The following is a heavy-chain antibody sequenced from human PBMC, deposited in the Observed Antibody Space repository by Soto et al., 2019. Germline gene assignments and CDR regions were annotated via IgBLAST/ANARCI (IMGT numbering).Heavy chain of an antibody. CDR3: ARAGREAGTLLLYYYGMDV. D-gene: IGHD6-19*01. Sequence: GASVKVSCKASGYTFTGYYMHWVRQAPGQGLEWMGWINPNSGGTNYAQKFQGRVTMTRDTSISTAYMELSRLRSDDTAVYYCARAGREAGTLLLYYYGMDVWGQGTTVTVSS. J-gene: IGHJ6*02. CDR1: GYTFTGYY. V-gene: IGHV1-2*02. CDR2: INPNSGGT.